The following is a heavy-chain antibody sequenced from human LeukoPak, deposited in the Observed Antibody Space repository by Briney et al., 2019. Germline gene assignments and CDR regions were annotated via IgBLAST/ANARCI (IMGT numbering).Heavy chain of an antibody. CDR1: GYTFTSYY. V-gene: IGHV1-46*01. D-gene: IGHD4-17*01. J-gene: IGHJ4*02. CDR3: ARGSDYGDYGGPDFDY. Sequence: ASVKVSCKASGYTFTSYYMHWVRQAPGQGLEWMGIINPSGGSTSYAQKFQGRVTMTRDTSTSTVYTELSSLGSEDTAVYYCARGSDYGDYGGPDFDYWGQGTLVTVSS. CDR2: INPSGGST.